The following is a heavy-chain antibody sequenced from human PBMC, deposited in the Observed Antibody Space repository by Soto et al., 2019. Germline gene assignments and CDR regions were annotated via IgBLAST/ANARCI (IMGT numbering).Heavy chain of an antibody. J-gene: IGHJ3*02. CDR1: GCSISSGDYY. CDR3: ASGGDYGSGSPAAFDI. V-gene: IGHV4-30-4*01. CDR2: IYYSGST. D-gene: IGHD3-10*01. Sequence: SETLSLTCTVSGCSISSGDYYWSWIRQPPGKGLEWIGYIYYSGSTYYNPSLKSRVTITVDTSKNQFSLMLSSVTAADTAVYYCASGGDYGSGSPAAFDIWGQGTMVTVSS.